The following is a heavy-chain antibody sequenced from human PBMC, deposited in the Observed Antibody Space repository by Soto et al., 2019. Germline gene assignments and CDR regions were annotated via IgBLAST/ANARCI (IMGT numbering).Heavy chain of an antibody. CDR1: GYSFTSYW. Sequence: PGEALKISGKGSGYSFTSYWISWVRQMPGKGLEWMGRIDPSDSYTNYSPSFQGHVTISADKSISTAYLQWSSLKASDTAMYYCARHGGVSGFNYGMDVWGQGTTVTVSS. D-gene: IGHD3-16*01. CDR3: ARHGGVSGFNYGMDV. J-gene: IGHJ6*02. CDR2: IDPSDSYT. V-gene: IGHV5-10-1*01.